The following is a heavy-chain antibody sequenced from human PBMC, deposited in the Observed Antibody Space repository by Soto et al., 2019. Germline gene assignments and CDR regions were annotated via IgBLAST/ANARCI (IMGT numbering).Heavy chain of an antibody. CDR1: GGFINSGDYY. CDR3: GRRGDILSGYFDY. J-gene: IGHJ4*02. CDR2: IYYSGNT. D-gene: IGHD3-9*01. Sequence: SETLSLTCTVSGGFINSGDYYWSWIRQPPGKGLEWIGNIYYSGNTYYNPSVKSRVTISVDASKNQFSLKLRSVTAADTAVYYCGRRGDILSGYFDYWSQGTLVTVSS. V-gene: IGHV4-39*01.